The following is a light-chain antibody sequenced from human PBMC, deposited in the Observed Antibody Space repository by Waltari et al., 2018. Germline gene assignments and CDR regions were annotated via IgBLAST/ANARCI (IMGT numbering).Light chain of an antibody. CDR2: DVS. J-gene: IGKJ5*01. Sequence: EIVLTQSPATLSLSPVQRATLPCRDSQNVSMYLAWYLQKPGKSPRLVIYDVSTRATGIPPRFSGSGSETDFTLTINTLEPEDFGTYSCQQRYNWPPITFGQGTRLEIK. CDR1: QNVSMY. CDR3: QQRYNWPPIT. V-gene: IGKV3-11*01.